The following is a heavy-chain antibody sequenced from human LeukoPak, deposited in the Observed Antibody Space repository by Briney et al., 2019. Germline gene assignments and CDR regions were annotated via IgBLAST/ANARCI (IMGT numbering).Heavy chain of an antibody. V-gene: IGHV3-23*01. CDR2: ISGSGGST. Sequence: GGSLGLSCAASGFTFSSYAMSWVRQAPGKGLEWVSAISGSGGSTYYADSVKGRFTISRDNSKNTLYLQMDSLRAEDTAVYYCAKFHSSGWAIFDYWGQGTLVTVSS. D-gene: IGHD6-19*01. CDR3: AKFHSSGWAIFDY. J-gene: IGHJ4*02. CDR1: GFTFSSYA.